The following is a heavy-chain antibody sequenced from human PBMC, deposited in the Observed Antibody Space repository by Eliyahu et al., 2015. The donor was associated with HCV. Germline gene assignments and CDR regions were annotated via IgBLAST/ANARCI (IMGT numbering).Heavy chain of an antibody. CDR3: TTDLIEGDFWSGPYENNWFDP. CDR1: GFTFSNAW. Sequence: EVQLVESGGGLVKPGGSLRLSCAASGFTFSNAWMIWVRQAPGKGLEWVGRIKSQIEGGTADYAAPVKGRFTISRDDSKTTLYLQMKSLKTEDTAVYYCTTDLIEGDFWSGPYENNWFDPWGQGTLVTVSS. J-gene: IGHJ5*02. V-gene: IGHV3-15*05. D-gene: IGHD3-3*01. CDR2: IKSQIEGGTA.